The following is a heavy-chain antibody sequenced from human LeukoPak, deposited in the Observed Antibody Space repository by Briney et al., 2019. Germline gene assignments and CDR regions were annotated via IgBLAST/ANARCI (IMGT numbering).Heavy chain of an antibody. D-gene: IGHD6-13*01. J-gene: IGHJ4*02. CDR1: GFTFSSYW. V-gene: IGHV3-74*01. CDR3: AREVLSQQAAYFDY. CDR2: INSDGSST. Sequence: GGSLRLSCAASGFTFSSYWMHRVRQAPGKGLVWVSRINSDGSSTSYADSVKGRFTISRDNAKNTLYLQMNCLRAEDTAVYYCAREVLSQQAAYFDYWGQGTLVTVSS.